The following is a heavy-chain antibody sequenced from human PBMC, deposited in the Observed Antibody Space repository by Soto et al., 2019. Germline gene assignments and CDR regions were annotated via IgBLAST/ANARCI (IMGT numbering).Heavy chain of an antibody. V-gene: IGHV3-21*01. CDR2: ISSSSSYI. CDR3: ARGGSYYYYYYMDV. CDR1: GFTFSSYS. D-gene: IGHD1-26*01. Sequence: EVQLVESGGGLVKPGGSLRLSCAASGFTFSSYSMNWVRQAPGKGLEWVSSISSSSSYIYYADSVKGRFTISRDNAKNSLYLQINSLRAEDTAVYYCARGGSYYYYYYMDVWGKGTTVTVSS. J-gene: IGHJ6*03.